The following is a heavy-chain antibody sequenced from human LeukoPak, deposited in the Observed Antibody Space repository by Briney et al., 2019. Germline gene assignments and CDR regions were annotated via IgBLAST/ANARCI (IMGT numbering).Heavy chain of an antibody. Sequence: GGSLRLSCAASGFTFSTYAMSWVRQAPGKGLEWVSAISGSGGSTYYADSVKGRFTISRDNSKNTLYLQMNSLRAEDTAVYYCASHHSSSWSYRFDDYWGQGTLVTVSS. CDR3: ASHHSSSWSYRFDDY. D-gene: IGHD6-13*01. J-gene: IGHJ4*02. CDR2: ISGSGGST. CDR1: GFTFSTYA. V-gene: IGHV3-23*01.